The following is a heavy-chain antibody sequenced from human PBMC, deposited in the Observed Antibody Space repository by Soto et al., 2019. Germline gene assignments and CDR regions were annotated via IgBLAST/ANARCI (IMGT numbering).Heavy chain of an antibody. D-gene: IGHD6-19*01. CDR3: ARPRIAVAGPLDY. V-gene: IGHV3-30*03. CDR2: ISYDGSNK. CDR1: GFTFSSYG. Sequence: PGGSLRLSCAASGFTFSSYGMHWVRQAPGKGLEWVAVISYDGSNKYYADSVKGRFTISRDNSKNTLYLQMNSLRAEDTAVYYCARPRIAVAGPLDYWGQGTLVTVSS. J-gene: IGHJ4*02.